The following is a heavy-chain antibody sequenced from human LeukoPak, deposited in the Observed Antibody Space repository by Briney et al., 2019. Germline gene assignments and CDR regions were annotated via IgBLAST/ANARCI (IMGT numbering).Heavy chain of an antibody. V-gene: IGHV3-48*02. CDR2: ISSSSSTI. J-gene: IGHJ6*02. Sequence: PGGSLRLSCAASGFTFSSYSMNWVRQAPGKGLEWVSYISSSSSTIYYADSVKGRFTISRDNAKNSLYLRMNSLRDEDTAVYYCAREKIGYCSSTSCYGAYYYYGMDVWGQGTTVTVSS. CDR3: AREKIGYCSSTSCYGAYYYYGMDV. D-gene: IGHD2-2*01. CDR1: GFTFSSYS.